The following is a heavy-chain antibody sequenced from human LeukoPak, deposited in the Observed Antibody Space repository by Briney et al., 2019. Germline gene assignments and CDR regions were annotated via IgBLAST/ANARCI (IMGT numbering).Heavy chain of an antibody. CDR1: GFTFSTYN. D-gene: IGHD2-2*01. Sequence: GGSLRLSCAASGFTFSTYNMNWVRQAPGKGLEWVSYISSSSSTIYYADSVKGRFTISRDNAKNSLYLQMNSLRAEDTAVYYCARTDIVVVPAAHYYFDYWGQGTLVTVSS. V-gene: IGHV3-48*04. CDR3: ARTDIVVVPAAHYYFDY. J-gene: IGHJ4*02. CDR2: ISSSSSTI.